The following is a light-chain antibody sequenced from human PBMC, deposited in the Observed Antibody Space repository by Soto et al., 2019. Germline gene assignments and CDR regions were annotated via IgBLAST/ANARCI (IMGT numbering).Light chain of an antibody. CDR3: QQSYSTFVT. V-gene: IGKV1-39*01. Sequence: DIQLTQSPSSLSASLGDRVTITCRASQTISTYLNWYQQKPGKPPKFLIYAASILQTGVPSRFSGGGSETDFTLTISNLQPVDFATYYCQQSYSTFVTFGQGTKLEIK. CDR2: AAS. J-gene: IGKJ2*01. CDR1: QTISTY.